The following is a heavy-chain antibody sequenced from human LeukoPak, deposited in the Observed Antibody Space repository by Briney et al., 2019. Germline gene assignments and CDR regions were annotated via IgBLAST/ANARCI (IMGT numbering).Heavy chain of an antibody. CDR2: IYYSGST. J-gene: IGHJ4*02. Sequence: SQTLSLTCTVSGGSISSGGYYWSWIRQHPGKGLEWIGYIYYSGSTYYNPSLKSRVTISVDTSKNQFSLKLRSVTAADTAVYYCARETDSSGYYYWGQGTLVTVSS. CDR3: ARETDSSGYYY. D-gene: IGHD3-22*01. CDR1: GGSISSGGYY. V-gene: IGHV4-31*03.